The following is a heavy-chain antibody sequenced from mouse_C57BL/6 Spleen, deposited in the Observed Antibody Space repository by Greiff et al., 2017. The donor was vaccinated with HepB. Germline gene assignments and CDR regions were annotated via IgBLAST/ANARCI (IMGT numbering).Heavy chain of an antibody. CDR3: ARKNYGSSPPWFAY. D-gene: IGHD1-1*01. CDR2: IYPGSGNT. CDR1: GYSFTSYY. V-gene: IGHV1-66*01. J-gene: IGHJ3*01. Sequence: QVQLQQSGPELVKPGASVKISCKASGYSFTSYYIHWVKQRPGQGLEWIGWIYPGSGNTKYNEKFKGKATLTADTSSSTAYMQLSSLTSEDSAVYYCARKNYGSSPPWFAYWGQGTLVTVSA.